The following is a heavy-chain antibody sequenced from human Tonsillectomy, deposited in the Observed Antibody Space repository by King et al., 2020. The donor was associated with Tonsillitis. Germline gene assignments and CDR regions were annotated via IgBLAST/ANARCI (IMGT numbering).Heavy chain of an antibody. CDR2: ISWNGGSK. Sequence: VQLVESGGGLVQPGRSLRLACAASGFTFDDYAMHWVRQAPGKGLDWGFGISWNGGSKVYADSVKGRFPISRDNAKNSLYLQMNSLRPEDTAFYYCISTSDVRPYWGQGTLVTVSS. V-gene: IGHV3-9*01. D-gene: IGHD6-6*01. CDR1: GFTFDDYA. CDR3: ISTSDVRPY. J-gene: IGHJ4*02.